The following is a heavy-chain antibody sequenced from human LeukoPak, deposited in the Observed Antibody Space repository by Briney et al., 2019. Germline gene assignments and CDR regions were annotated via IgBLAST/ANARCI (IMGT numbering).Heavy chain of an antibody. CDR2: IYYSGST. V-gene: IGHV4-30-4*08. Sequence: SETLSLTCTVSGGSISSGDYYWSWIRQPPGKGLEWIGYIYYSGSTYYNPSLKSRVTISVDTSKNQFSLKLSSVPAADKAVYYCARKGLISSGYCDAFDIWGQGTMVTVSS. D-gene: IGHD3-22*01. CDR3: ARKGLISSGYCDAFDI. CDR1: GGSISSGDYY. J-gene: IGHJ3*02.